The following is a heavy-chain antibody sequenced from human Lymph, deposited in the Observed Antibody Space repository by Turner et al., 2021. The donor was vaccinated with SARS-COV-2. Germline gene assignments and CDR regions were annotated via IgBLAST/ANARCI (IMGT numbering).Heavy chain of an antibody. D-gene: IGHD6-13*01. V-gene: IGHV3-53*02. CDR3: ARDLGTYGMDV. J-gene: IGHJ6*02. CDR1: GLIVSRNY. CDR2: IYSGGTT. Sequence: EVQLLETGGGLIQPGGSLRLSCAASGLIVSRNYMHWVRQAPGKGLGWVSVIYSGGTTYYADSVKGRFTISRDNSKNTLYLQMNSLRVEDTAVYYCARDLGTYGMDVWGQGTTVTVSS.